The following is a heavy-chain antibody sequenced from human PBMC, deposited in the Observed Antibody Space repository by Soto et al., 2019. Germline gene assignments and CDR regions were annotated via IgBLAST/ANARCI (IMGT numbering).Heavy chain of an antibody. CDR1: GGSISSGYYY. Sequence: SETLSLTCTVSGGSISSGYYYWIWIPQPPGKGLEWIGYIYDSGSTYYNPSLKSRVTISVYTSKNQFSLMLRSVTAAATVVYYCARAEEVTANYYHGMDVWGQGTTVTVSS. CDR2: IYDSGST. CDR3: ARAEEVTANYYHGMDV. D-gene: IGHD2-21*02. J-gene: IGHJ6*02. V-gene: IGHV4-30-4*01.